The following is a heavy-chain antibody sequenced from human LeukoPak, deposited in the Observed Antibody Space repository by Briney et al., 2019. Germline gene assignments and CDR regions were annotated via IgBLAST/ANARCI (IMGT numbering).Heavy chain of an antibody. CDR3: APQQTYSPYNWFDP. Sequence: PGGSLRLSCVGSGFTISNYWMHWVRQAPGTGLVWVSRIHPDGSITTYADSVKGRFTISRDNAKNTLYLQMNSLRAEDTAVYYCAPQQTYSPYNWFDPWGRGTLVTVSS. CDR1: GFTISNYW. CDR2: IHPDGSIT. V-gene: IGHV3-74*03. D-gene: IGHD5-12*01. J-gene: IGHJ5*02.